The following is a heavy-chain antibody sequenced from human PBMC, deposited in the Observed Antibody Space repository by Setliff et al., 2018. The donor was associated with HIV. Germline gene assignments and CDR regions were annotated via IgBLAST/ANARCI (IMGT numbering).Heavy chain of an antibody. V-gene: IGHV4-4*08. CDR3: ARVSILGALRYFDY. J-gene: IGHJ4*02. Sequence: PSETLSLTCSVSGGSISGHYWGWVRQPPGKGLEWIGCIYTSGSTNYNPSLKSRVSISVDTSKNQFSLRLTSVTAADTAVYYCARVSILGALRYFDYWGQGTLVTVSS. CDR1: GGSISGHY. D-gene: IGHD1-26*01. CDR2: IYTSGST.